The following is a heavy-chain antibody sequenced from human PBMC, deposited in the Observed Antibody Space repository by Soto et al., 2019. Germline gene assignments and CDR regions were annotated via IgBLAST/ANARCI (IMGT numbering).Heavy chain of an antibody. CDR1: GFSLSTSGVG. V-gene: IGHV2-5*02. CDR3: AHDSSDWYGLEY. D-gene: IGHD6-19*01. Sequence: SGPTLVNPTQTLTLTCTFSGFSLSTSGVGVAWIRQPPGKALEWLALIYWDDDKRYSPSLKSRLTVTKDTTNNQVVLTMTNMDPVDTATYYCAHDSSDWYGLEYWGQGTLVTVSS. J-gene: IGHJ4*02. CDR2: IYWDDDK.